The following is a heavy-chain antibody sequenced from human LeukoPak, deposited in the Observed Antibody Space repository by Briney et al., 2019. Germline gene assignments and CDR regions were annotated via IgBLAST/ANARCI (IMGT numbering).Heavy chain of an antibody. Sequence: SESLSLTCTVSGGSISSYYWSWIRQPPGKGLEWLGYIYYSGCTNYNPSLKSRVTISVDTSKNQFSLKLSSVTAADAAVYYCARDGYSGSYPLAFDIWGQGTMVTVSS. CDR1: GGSISSYY. D-gene: IGHD1-26*01. CDR3: ARDGYSGSYPLAFDI. J-gene: IGHJ3*02. V-gene: IGHV4-59*01. CDR2: IYYSGCT.